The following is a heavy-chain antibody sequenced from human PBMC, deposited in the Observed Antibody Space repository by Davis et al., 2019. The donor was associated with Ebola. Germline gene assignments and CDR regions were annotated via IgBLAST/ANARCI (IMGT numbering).Heavy chain of an antibody. D-gene: IGHD6-13*01. CDR1: GFTFSSYA. V-gene: IGHV3-23*01. Sequence: GESLKISCAASGFTFSSYAMSWVRQAPGKGLEWVSAISGSGGSTYYADSVKGRFTISRDNSKNTLYLQMNSLRAEDTAVYYCAKGSLAAAGCFDYWGQGTLVTVSS. J-gene: IGHJ4*02. CDR3: AKGSLAAAGCFDY. CDR2: ISGSGGST.